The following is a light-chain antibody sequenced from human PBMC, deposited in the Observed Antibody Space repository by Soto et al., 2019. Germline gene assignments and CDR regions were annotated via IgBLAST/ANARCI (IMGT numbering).Light chain of an antibody. CDR1: QSISSW. CDR2: KAS. V-gene: IGKV1-5*03. J-gene: IGKJ5*01. CDR3: QQYNSYPT. Sequence: DIQMTQSHSTLSASVGDRVTITCRASQSISSWLAWYQQKPGKAPKLLIYKASSLESGVPSRFSGSGSGTEFTLTISSLQPDDFATYYCQQYNSYPTCGQGTRLEIK.